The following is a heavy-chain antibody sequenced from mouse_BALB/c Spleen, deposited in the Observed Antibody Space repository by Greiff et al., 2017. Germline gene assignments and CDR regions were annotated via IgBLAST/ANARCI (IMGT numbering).Heavy chain of an antibody. CDR3: ARGDGYFKNYCDY. Sequence: EVHLVESGGGLVKPGGSLKLSCAASGFTFSSYAMSWVRQTPEKRLEWVASISSGGSTYYPDSVKGRFTISRDNARNILYLQMSSLRSEDTAMYYCARGDGYFKNYCDYWGQGTTLTVSS. J-gene: IGHJ2*01. CDR1: GFTFSSYA. V-gene: IGHV5-6-5*01. CDR2: ISSGGST. D-gene: IGHD2-3*01.